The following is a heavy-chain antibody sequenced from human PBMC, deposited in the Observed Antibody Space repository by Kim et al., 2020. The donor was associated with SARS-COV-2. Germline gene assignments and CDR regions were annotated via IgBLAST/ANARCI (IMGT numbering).Heavy chain of an antibody. D-gene: IGHD1-26*01. Sequence: ASVKVSCKASGYTFTDYGFSWVPQAPGQGLEWMGWIDSDNGNTNYAQNLQGRVTMTADTSTSTAYMELMSLRSDDTAMYYCVRGHYGKIVGEYWGQGTLVTVSS. J-gene: IGHJ4*02. CDR3: VRGHYGKIVGEY. CDR2: IDSDNGNT. V-gene: IGHV1-18*01. CDR1: GYTFTDYG.